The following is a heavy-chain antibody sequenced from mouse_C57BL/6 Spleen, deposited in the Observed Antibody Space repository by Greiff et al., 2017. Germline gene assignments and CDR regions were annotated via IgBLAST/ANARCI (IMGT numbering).Heavy chain of an antibody. V-gene: IGHV1-59*01. CDR1: GYTFTSYW. CDR3: AIRYDSCAY. CDR2: IDPSGSNT. J-gene: IGHJ3*01. D-gene: IGHD2-4*01. Sequence: QVQLQQPGAELVRPGTSVKLSCKASGYTFTSYWMHWVKQRPGQGLEWIGVIDPSGSNTNYNQKFKGKATLTVDTSSSTAYMQLSSLTSEDSAVYYCAIRYDSCAYWGQGTLVTVSA.